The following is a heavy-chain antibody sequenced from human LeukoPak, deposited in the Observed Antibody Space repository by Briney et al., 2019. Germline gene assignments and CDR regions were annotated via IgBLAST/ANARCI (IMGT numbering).Heavy chain of an antibody. Sequence: SETLSLACTVSGGSISSYYWSWIRQPPGKGLEWIGYIYYSGSTNYNPSPKSRVTISVDTSKNQFSLKLSSVTAADTAVYYCARHMGLYYAPDYWGQGTLVTVSS. V-gene: IGHV4-59*08. D-gene: IGHD3-10*01. CDR3: ARHMGLYYAPDY. CDR2: IYYSGST. J-gene: IGHJ4*02. CDR1: GGSISSYY.